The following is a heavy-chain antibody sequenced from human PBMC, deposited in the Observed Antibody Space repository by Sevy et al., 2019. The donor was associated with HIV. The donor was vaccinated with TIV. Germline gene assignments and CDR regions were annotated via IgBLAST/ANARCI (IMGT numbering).Heavy chain of an antibody. V-gene: IGHV3-23*01. D-gene: IGHD3-22*01. Sequence: GGSLRLSCAASGFTFSSYAMSWVRQAPGKGLEWVSTIRGSGGSTYYADSVKGRFTISRDNSKNTLYFLMNSLRAEETAVYYCHGDYDSSQLASYYYYGMDVWGQGTTVTVSS. CDR3: HGDYDSSQLASYYYYGMDV. CDR2: IRGSGGST. J-gene: IGHJ6*02. CDR1: GFTFSSYA.